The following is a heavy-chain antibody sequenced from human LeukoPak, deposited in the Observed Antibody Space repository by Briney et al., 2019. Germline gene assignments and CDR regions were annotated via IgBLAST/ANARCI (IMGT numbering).Heavy chain of an antibody. Sequence: SGTLSLTCAVSGGSISSTNWWSWVRQPPGKGLEWIGEIYRSGTTNYKPSLKSRVTISLDKSRNHFSLKLTSVTAADTAVYYCARLSYSSSWSGYNWFDPWGQGTLVTVSS. J-gene: IGHJ5*02. CDR1: GGSISSTNW. D-gene: IGHD6-13*01. CDR2: IYRSGTT. V-gene: IGHV4-4*02. CDR3: ARLSYSSSWSGYNWFDP.